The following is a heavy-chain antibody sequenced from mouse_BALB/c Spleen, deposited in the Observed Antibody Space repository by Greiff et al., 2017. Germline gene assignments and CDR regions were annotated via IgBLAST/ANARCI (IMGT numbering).Heavy chain of an antibody. Sequence: QLKESGPGLVAPSQSLSITCTVSGFSLTSYGVHWVHQPPGKGLEWLGVIWAGGSTNYNSALMSRLSISKDNSKSQVFLKMNSLQTDDTAMYYCAREGELGRDYYAMDYWGQGTSVTVSS. CDR2: IWAGGST. D-gene: IGHD4-1*01. V-gene: IGHV2-9*02. CDR1: GFSLTSYG. CDR3: AREGELGRDYYAMDY. J-gene: IGHJ4*01.